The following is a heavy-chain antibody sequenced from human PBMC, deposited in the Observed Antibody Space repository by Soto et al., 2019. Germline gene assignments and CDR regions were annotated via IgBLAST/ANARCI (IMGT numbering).Heavy chain of an antibody. CDR1: GGSFSGYY. J-gene: IGHJ4*02. V-gene: IGHV4-34*01. CDR2: INHSGST. D-gene: IGHD3-22*01. CDR3: ARARDYYDSSGYDY. Sequence: SEILSLTCAVYGGSFSGYYWSWIRQPPGKGLEWIGEINHSGSTNYNPSLKSRVTISVDTSKNQFSLKLSSVTAADTAVYYCARARDYYDSSGYDYWGQGTLVTVSS.